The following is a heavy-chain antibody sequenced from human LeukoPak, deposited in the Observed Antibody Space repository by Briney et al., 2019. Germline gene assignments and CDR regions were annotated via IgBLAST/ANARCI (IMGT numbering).Heavy chain of an antibody. Sequence: PGRSLRLSCAASGFTFSSYGMHWVRQALGKGLEWVAVIWYDGSNKYYADSVKGRFTISRDNSKNTLYLQMNSLRAEDTAVYYCARGSGLTFDYWGQGTLVTVSS. D-gene: IGHD3-10*01. CDR2: IWYDGSNK. J-gene: IGHJ4*02. CDR3: ARGSGLTFDY. CDR1: GFTFSSYG. V-gene: IGHV3-33*01.